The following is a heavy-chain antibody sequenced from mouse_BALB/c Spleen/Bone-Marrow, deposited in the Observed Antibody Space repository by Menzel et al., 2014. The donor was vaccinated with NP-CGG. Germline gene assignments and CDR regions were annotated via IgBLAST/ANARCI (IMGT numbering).Heavy chain of an antibody. CDR3: ARGGHDFSLDY. V-gene: IGHV1-69*01. Sequence: GAELGMPGASVKMSCKASGYTFTDNWIYWVKQRPGQGLEWIGAIDTSDSYTNYNQKFMGKASLTVDASSSTAYMQVSSLTSDDSAVYYCARGGHDFSLDYWGQGTSVTVSS. CDR2: IDTSDSYT. J-gene: IGHJ4*01. D-gene: IGHD2-4*01. CDR1: GYTFTDNW.